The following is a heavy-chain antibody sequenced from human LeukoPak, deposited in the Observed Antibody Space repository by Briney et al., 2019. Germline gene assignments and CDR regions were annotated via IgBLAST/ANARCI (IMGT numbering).Heavy chain of an antibody. V-gene: IGHV3-30-3*01. CDR2: ISYDVITK. D-gene: IGHD4/OR15-4a*01. CDR3: AREDYGASGSSLGNLDY. Sequence: PGGSLRLSCSASGFTFTNYPIHWVRHAPGKGLEWLAVISYDVITKYYAGSVKGRFTLSRDNSKNILFLQMDSLRAEDTAVYFCAREDYGASGSSLGNLDYWGQGTLVTVSS. CDR1: GFTFTNYP. J-gene: IGHJ4*02.